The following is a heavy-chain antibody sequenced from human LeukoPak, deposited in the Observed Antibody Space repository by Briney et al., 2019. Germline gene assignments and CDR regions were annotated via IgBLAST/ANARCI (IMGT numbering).Heavy chain of an antibody. CDR2: ISAYNGNT. D-gene: IGHD1-26*01. V-gene: IGHV1-18*01. J-gene: IGHJ4*02. CDR1: GYTFTSYA. Sequence: ASVKVSCKASGYTFTSYAMHWVRQAPGQRLEWMGWISAYNGNTNYAQKLQGRVTMTTDTSTSTAYMELRSLRSDDTAVYYCARDNLGQNSGSYVWGQGTLVTVSS. CDR3: ARDNLGQNSGSYV.